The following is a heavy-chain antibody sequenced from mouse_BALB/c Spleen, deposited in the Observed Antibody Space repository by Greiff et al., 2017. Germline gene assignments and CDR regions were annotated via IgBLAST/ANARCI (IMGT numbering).Heavy chain of an antibody. V-gene: IGHV1-15*01. J-gene: IGHJ3*01. CDR2: IDPETGGT. CDR3: ARDRDYGSLFAY. CDR1: GYTFTDYE. D-gene: IGHD1-1*01. Sequence: VQLQQSGAELVRPGASVTLSCKASGYTFTDYEMHWVKQTPVHGLEWIGAIDPETGGTAYNQKFKGKATLTADKSSSTAYMELRSLTSEDTAVYYCARDRDYGSLFAYWGQGTLVTVSA.